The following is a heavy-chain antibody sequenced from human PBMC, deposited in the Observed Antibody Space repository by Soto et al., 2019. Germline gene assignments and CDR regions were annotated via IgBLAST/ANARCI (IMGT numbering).Heavy chain of an antibody. J-gene: IGHJ6*02. D-gene: IGHD1-1*01. CDR2: IYYSGST. CDR3: ARHDAVPKLQNGMGV. V-gene: IGHV4-61*01. Sequence: PSETLSLTWAVSGGSVSRANSYWIWILQPPGKGLEWIAYIYYSGSTNYNPSLKSRVTISVDTSKNQFSLELSSVTAADTAVYYCARHDAVPKLQNGMGVWRQGKTVTGSS. CDR1: GGSVSRANSY.